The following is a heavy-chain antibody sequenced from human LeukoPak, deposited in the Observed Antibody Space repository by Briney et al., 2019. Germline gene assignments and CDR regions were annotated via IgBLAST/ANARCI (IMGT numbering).Heavy chain of an antibody. V-gene: IGHV4-34*01. CDR3: ARAGGYYDFWSGHDY. CDR2: INHSGST. J-gene: IGHJ4*02. CDR1: GGSFSGYY. Sequence: SETLSLTCAVYGGSFSGYYWSWIRQPPGKGLEWIGEINHSGSTNYNPSLKSRVTISVDTSKNQFFMKLSSVTDADTAVYYCARAGGYYDFWSGHDYWGQGTLVTVSS. D-gene: IGHD3-3*01.